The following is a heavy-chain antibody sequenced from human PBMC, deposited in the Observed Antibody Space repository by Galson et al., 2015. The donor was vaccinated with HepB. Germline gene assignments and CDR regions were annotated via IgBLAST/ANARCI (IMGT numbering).Heavy chain of an antibody. CDR1: GDSVSSNSVA. CDR3: AKDRGYAYNSPPLFDY. CDR2: TYYKSQWYN. J-gene: IGHJ4*02. Sequence: CAISGDSVSSNSVAWNWIRQSPSRGLEWLGRTYYKSQWYNDYAVSVKSRITINPDTSKNQFSLHLNSVTPEDTAVYYCAKDRGYAYNSPPLFDYWGQGTLVTVSS. D-gene: IGHD5-24*01. V-gene: IGHV6-1*01.